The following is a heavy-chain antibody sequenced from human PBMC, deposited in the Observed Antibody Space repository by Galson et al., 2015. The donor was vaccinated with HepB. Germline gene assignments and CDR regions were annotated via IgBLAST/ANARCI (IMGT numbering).Heavy chain of an antibody. CDR2: ISWDGGST. CDR3: AKEGDGYNYYYGMDV. CDR1: GFTFDDYT. D-gene: IGHD5-24*01. J-gene: IGHJ6*02. V-gene: IGHV3-43*01. Sequence: SLRLSCAASGFTFDDYTMHWVRQAPGKGLEWVSLISWDGGSTYYADSVKGRFTISRDNSKNSLYLQMNSLRTEDTALYYCAKEGDGYNYYYGMDVWGQGTTVTVSS.